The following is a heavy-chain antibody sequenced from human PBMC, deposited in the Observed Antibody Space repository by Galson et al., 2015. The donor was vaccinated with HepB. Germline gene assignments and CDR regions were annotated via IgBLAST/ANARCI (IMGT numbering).Heavy chain of an antibody. CDR1: GHPFTEYY. V-gene: IGHV1-2*02. Sequence: SVKVSCKASGHPFTEYYYFWLRQAPGQGLEWMGRINLNGGGTIYARNYEGRVTMTRDTSITTAYMELSSLRTDDTALYYCARGRNQGGWYFDYWGQGTLVTVSS. J-gene: IGHJ4*02. CDR3: ARGRNQGGWYFDY. CDR2: INLNGGGT. D-gene: IGHD2-15*01.